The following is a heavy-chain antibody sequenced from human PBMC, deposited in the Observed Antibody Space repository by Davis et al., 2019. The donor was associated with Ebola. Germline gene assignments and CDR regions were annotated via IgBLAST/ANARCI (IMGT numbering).Heavy chain of an antibody. CDR3: ARSLGYCSSTSCPVFDY. Sequence: SVKVSCKASGGTFSSYAISWVRQAPGQGLEWMGGIIPIFGTANYAQKFQGRVTITADESTSTAYMELSSLRSEDTAVYYCARSLGYCSSTSCPVFDYWGQGTLVTVSS. D-gene: IGHD2-2*01. J-gene: IGHJ4*02. CDR2: IIPIFGTA. CDR1: GGTFSSYA. V-gene: IGHV1-69*13.